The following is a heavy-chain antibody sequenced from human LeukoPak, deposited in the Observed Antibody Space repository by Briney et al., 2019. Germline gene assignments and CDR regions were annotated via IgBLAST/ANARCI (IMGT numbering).Heavy chain of an antibody. D-gene: IGHD1/OR15-1a*01. J-gene: IGHJ4*02. CDR1: GFTFSTYA. Sequence: GGSLRLSCAASGFTFSTYAMSWVRQTPEKGLEWVSAISDTGGNTFYADSVKGRFTISRDNSKNTLYLQMNSLRAEDTAIYYCAKGRTNDYWGRGTLVTVSS. CDR3: AKGRTNDY. V-gene: IGHV3-23*01. CDR2: ISDTGGNT.